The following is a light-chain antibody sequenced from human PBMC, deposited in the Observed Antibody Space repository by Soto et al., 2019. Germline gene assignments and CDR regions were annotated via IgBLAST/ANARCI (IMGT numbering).Light chain of an antibody. Sequence: DIVLTQSPGTLSLSPGERATLSCRASQSVSSSYLAWYQHKPGQAPRLLIYDASNRATGIPARFSGSGSGTDFTLTISRLQPEDFAVYYCQQYGRLILFGQGTRLEIK. CDR1: QSVSSSY. CDR3: QQYGRLIL. J-gene: IGKJ5*01. V-gene: IGKV3-20*01. CDR2: DAS.